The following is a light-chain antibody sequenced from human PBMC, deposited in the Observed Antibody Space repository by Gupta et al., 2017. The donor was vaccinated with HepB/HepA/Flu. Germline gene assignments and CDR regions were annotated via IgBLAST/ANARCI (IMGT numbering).Light chain of an antibody. Sequence: QSALTQPPSASGSPGQSVTISCTGTSRHVGGYNYVPGYQQHPGNAPKLMIHEVSKRPSGVPDRFAGSKSGNTASLTVSGLQGEDEADYYCSSDAGSNNLVFGGGTKLTVL. CDR3: SSDAGSNNLV. J-gene: IGLJ2*01. CDR1: SRHVGGYNY. V-gene: IGLV2-8*01. CDR2: EVS.